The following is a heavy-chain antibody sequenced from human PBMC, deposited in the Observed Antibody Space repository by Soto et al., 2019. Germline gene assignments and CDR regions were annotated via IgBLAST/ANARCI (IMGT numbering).Heavy chain of an antibody. CDR2: LHSDGRTT. J-gene: IGHJ6*02. D-gene: IGHD2-2*02. Sequence: GGSLRLSCAASGFIFSSYWMHWVRQAPGKGLVWVSRLHSDGRTTTYADSVKGRFTISRDNAKNTLYLQMNSLRAEDTAVYYCARELPTTIRGGYYYSYGMDVWGQGTTVTVSS. CDR1: GFIFSSYW. V-gene: IGHV3-74*03. CDR3: ARELPTTIRGGYYYSYGMDV.